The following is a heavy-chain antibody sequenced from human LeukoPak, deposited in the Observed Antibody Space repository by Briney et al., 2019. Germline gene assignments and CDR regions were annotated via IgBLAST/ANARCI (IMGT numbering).Heavy chain of an antibody. V-gene: IGHV4-39*01. CDR2: IYYSGST. D-gene: IGHD6-19*01. J-gene: IGHJ4*02. Sequence: PSETLSLTCTVSGGSISSSSYYWGWIRQPPGKGLEWIGSIYYSGSTYYNPSLKSRVTISVDTSKNQFSLKLSSVTAADTAMYYCAGVAVAGFHLDYWGQGTLVTVSS. CDR1: GGSISSSSYY. CDR3: AGVAVAGFHLDY.